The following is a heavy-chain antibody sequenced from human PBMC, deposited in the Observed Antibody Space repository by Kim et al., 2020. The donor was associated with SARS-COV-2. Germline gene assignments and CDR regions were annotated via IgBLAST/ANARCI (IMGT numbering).Heavy chain of an antibody. CDR2: INHSGST. CDR3: ARGRRIVGATYFDY. V-gene: IGHV4-34*01. J-gene: IGHJ4*02. Sequence: SETLSLTCAVYGGSFSGYYWSWIRQPPGKGLEWIGEINHSGSTNYNPSLKSRVTISVDTSKNQFSLKLSSVTAAETAVYYCARGRRIVGATYFDYWGQGT. D-gene: IGHD1-26*01. CDR1: GGSFSGYY.